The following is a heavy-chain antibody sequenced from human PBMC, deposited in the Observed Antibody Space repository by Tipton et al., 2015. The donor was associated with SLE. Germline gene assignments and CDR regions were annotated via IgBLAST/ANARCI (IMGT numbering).Heavy chain of an antibody. CDR2: INPSGGST. D-gene: IGHD6-19*01. Sequence: QSGAEVKWSGASVKVSCKASGYTFTSHYMHWVRQAPGQGLEWMGIINPSGGSTSYAQKFQGRVTMTRDTSTSTVYMELSRLRSDDTAVHYCAKEGDSSGWYWYFDLWGRGTLVTVSS. CDR1: GYTFTSHY. V-gene: IGHV1-46*01. J-gene: IGHJ2*01. CDR3: AKEGDSSGWYWYFDL.